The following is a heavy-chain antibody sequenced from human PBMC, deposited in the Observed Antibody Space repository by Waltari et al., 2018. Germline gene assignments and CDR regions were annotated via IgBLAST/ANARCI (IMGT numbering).Heavy chain of an antibody. CDR1: GYTFTGYY. J-gene: IGHJ2*01. CDR2: SKPNRGGT. Sequence: QVQLVQSGAEVKEPGASVKVSCKASGYTFTGYYMHWVRQAPGQGREWMGWSKPNRGGTNYAQKFQGRVTMTRDTSISTAYMELSRRRSDDTAVYYCAREWAAAGGFDLWGRGTLVTVSS. CDR3: AREWAAAGGFDL. V-gene: IGHV1-2*02. D-gene: IGHD6-13*01.